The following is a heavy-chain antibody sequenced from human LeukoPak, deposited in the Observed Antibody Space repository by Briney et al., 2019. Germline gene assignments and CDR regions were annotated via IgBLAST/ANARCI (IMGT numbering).Heavy chain of an antibody. CDR2: ISGDGGST. CDR1: GLTLDDYA. D-gene: IGHD3-9*01. CDR3: AMVGPLTGFDY. V-gene: IGHV3-43*02. J-gene: IGHJ4*02. Sequence: GGSLRLSCVASGLTLDDYAMHWVRQAPGKGLEWVSLISGDGGSTYYADSVKGRFTISRDNSKNSLYLQMNSQRTEDTAFYYCAMVGPLTGFDYWGQGTLVTVCS.